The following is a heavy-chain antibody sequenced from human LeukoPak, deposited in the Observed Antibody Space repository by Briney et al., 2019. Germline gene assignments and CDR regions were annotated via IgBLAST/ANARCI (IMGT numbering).Heavy chain of an antibody. J-gene: IGHJ4*02. CDR2: IYHSGST. CDR3: ARSRGYSYGTTFLDY. CDR1: GGSISSSSYF. Sequence: SETLSLTCTVSGGSISSSSYFWEWIRQPPGKGLEWIGEIYHSGSTNYNPSLKSRVTISVDKSKNQFSLKLSSVTAADTAVYYCARSRGYSYGTTFLDYWGQGTLVTVSS. D-gene: IGHD5-18*01. V-gene: IGHV4-39*07.